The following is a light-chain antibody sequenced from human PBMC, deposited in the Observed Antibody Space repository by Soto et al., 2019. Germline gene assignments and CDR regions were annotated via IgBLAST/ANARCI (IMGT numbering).Light chain of an antibody. Sequence: EIVLTQSPDTLSLSPGESATLSCRASQSVNSNYLAWYQQKPGQAPRLLIYGASSRATDIPDRFSGSGSGTGFTLTISRLEPEDFAVFYCQQYDNSITFGQGTRLEIE. CDR1: QSVNSNY. J-gene: IGKJ5*01. CDR3: QQYDNSIT. CDR2: GAS. V-gene: IGKV3-20*01.